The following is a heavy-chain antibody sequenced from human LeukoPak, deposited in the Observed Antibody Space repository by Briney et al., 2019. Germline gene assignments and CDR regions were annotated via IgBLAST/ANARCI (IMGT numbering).Heavy chain of an antibody. D-gene: IGHD6-19*01. CDR3: TRALCGIAVAANDC. CDR2: IRSIAYGATI. J-gene: IGHJ4*02. CDR1: AFTFGDSA. Sequence: PGQSLRLACPASAFTFGDSAMSWFRQAQGKGLEWVGFIRSIAYGATIEYAASVKGRFPISRDDSTTIGYLQMNSLKLEDTTVYYCTRALCGIAVAANDCWGQATLVTVSS. V-gene: IGHV3-49*03.